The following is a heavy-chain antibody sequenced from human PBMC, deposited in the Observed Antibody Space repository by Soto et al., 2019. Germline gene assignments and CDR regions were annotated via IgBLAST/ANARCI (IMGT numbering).Heavy chain of an antibody. Sequence: TLSLTCAVSGGSISSGGYSWSWIRQPPGKGLEWIGYIYHSGSTYYNPSLKSRVTISVDRSKNQFSLKLSSVTAADTAVYYCARSSIAARFDPWRQGTLATVS. CDR2: IYHSGST. J-gene: IGHJ5*02. CDR3: ARSSIAARFDP. CDR1: GGSISSGGYS. V-gene: IGHV4-30-2*01. D-gene: IGHD6-6*01.